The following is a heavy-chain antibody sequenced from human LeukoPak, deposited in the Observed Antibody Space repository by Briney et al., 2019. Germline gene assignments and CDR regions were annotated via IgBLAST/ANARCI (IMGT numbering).Heavy chain of an antibody. CDR2: ISSSSSYI. CDR1: GFTFSSYS. Sequence: GGSLRLSCAASGFTFSSYSMNWVRQAPGKGLGWVSSISSSSSYIYYADSVKGRFTISRDNAKNSLYLQMNSLRAEDAAVYYCARGYSSSWYTEAYYYYYYMDVWGKGTTVTVSS. V-gene: IGHV3-21*01. J-gene: IGHJ6*03. D-gene: IGHD6-13*01. CDR3: ARGYSSSWYTEAYYYYYYMDV.